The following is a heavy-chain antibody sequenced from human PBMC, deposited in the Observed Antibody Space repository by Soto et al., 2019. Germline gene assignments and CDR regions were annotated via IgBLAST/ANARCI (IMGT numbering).Heavy chain of an antibody. CDR2: IYPGDSDT. J-gene: IGHJ6*02. V-gene: IGHV5-51*01. D-gene: IGHD4-17*01. CDR3: AVPHTNTVTDYGMDV. Sequence: GESLKISCKGSGYSFTSYWIGWVRQVPGKGLEWMGIIYPGDSDTRYSPSFQGQVTISADKSISTAYLQWSSLKASDTAMYYCAVPHTNTVTDYGMDVWGQGTTVTRLL. CDR1: GYSFTSYW.